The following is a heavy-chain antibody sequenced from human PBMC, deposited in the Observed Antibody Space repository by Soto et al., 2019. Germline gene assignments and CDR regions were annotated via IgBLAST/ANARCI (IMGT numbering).Heavy chain of an antibody. D-gene: IGHD3-10*01. V-gene: IGHV1-2*04. Sequence: ASVKVSCKASGYTFTGYYMHWVRQAPGQGLEWMGWINPNSGGTNYAQKFQGWVTMTRDTSISTAYMELSRLRSDDTAVYYCARAYYGSGRGDAFDIWGQGTMVTVS. CDR2: INPNSGGT. J-gene: IGHJ3*02. CDR3: ARAYYGSGRGDAFDI. CDR1: GYTFTGYY.